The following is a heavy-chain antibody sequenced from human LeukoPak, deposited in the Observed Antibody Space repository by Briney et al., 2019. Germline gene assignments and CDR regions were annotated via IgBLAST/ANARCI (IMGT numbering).Heavy chain of an antibody. V-gene: IGHV3-53*01. CDR2: IYSGGST. CDR1: GFTVSSNY. Sequence: GGPLRLSCAASGFTVSSNYMSWVRQAPGKGLEWVSVIYSGGSTYYADSVKGRFTISRDNSKNTLYLQMNSLRAEDTAVYYCARLPTVTFPHYYYYYMDVWGKGTTVTVSS. J-gene: IGHJ6*03. D-gene: IGHD4-11*01. CDR3: ARLPTVTFPHYYYYYMDV.